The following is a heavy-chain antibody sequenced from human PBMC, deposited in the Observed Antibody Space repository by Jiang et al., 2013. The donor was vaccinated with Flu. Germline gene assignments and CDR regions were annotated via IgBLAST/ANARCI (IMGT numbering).Heavy chain of an antibody. V-gene: IGHV4-61*02. D-gene: IGHD5-12*01. CDR1: GGSISSGSYY. J-gene: IGHJ4*02. CDR2: IYTSGST. Sequence: GSGLVKPSQTLSLTCTVSGGSISSGSYYWSWIRQPAGKGLEWIGRIYTSGSTNYNPSLKSRVTISVDTSKNQFSLKLSSVTAADTAVYYCAREGGDSGYGKFDYWGQGTLVTV. CDR3: AREGGDSGYGKFDY.